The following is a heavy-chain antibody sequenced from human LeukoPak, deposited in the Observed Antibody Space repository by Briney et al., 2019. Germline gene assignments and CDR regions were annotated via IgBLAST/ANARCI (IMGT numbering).Heavy chain of an antibody. Sequence: PSETLSLTCTASGGSISSYYWSWIRQPPGKGLEWIGYIYYSGSTNYNPSLKSRVTISVDTSKNQFSLKLGSVNAADAAVYYCARAEADDILTGQYFDYWGQGTLVTVSS. J-gene: IGHJ4*02. CDR3: ARAEADDILTGQYFDY. V-gene: IGHV4-59*01. CDR2: IYYSGST. CDR1: GGSISSYY. D-gene: IGHD3-9*01.